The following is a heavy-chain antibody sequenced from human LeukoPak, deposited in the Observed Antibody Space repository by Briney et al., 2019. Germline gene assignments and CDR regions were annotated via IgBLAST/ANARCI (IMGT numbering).Heavy chain of an antibody. CDR2: ISYTGTYI. V-gene: IGHV3-21*01. CDR1: AFSLSAYN. J-gene: IGHJ4*02. D-gene: IGHD1-14*01. Sequence: GGSLRLSCAASAFSLSAYNMNWVRQAPGKGLEWVSSISYTGTYIYYADSVKGRFTISRDNSKNTLYLQMNSLRAEDTAVYYCARETNPTSFDYWGQGTLVTVSS. CDR3: ARETNPTSFDY.